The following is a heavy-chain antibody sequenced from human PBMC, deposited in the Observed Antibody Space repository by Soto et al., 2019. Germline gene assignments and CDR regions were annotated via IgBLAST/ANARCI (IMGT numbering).Heavy chain of an antibody. CDR3: ASWHEREHAYDV. CDR2: LYDVDGS. Sequence: PGGSLRLSCAVSGFTLSTYAMSWVRQAPGKGLEWVSALYDVDGSFYADSVKGRFTTSSDSSKTTVYLQMNGLRPDDTAVYYCASWHEREHAYDVWGQGTTVTVSS. D-gene: IGHD1-1*01. CDR1: GFTLSTYA. V-gene: IGHV3-23*01. J-gene: IGHJ3*01.